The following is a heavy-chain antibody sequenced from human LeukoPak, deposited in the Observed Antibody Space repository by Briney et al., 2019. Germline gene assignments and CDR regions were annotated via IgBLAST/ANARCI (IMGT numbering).Heavy chain of an antibody. CDR1: GFTFSDYG. J-gene: IGHJ4*02. D-gene: IGHD6-6*01. CDR2: IWYDGSKK. V-gene: IGHV3-33*01. Sequence: GSLGLSCAASGFTFSDYGIHWVRQAPGQGLEWVALIWYDGSKKYYADSVKGRFTISRDNTKNTLYLQLNSLRAGDTAVYYCARAHSSSSTFDLWGQGTLVTVSS. CDR3: ARAHSSSSTFDL.